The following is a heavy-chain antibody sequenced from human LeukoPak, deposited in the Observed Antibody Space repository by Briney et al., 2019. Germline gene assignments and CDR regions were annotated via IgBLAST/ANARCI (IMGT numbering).Heavy chain of an antibody. CDR3: AKDLYDSSGFVGWFDP. J-gene: IGHJ5*02. D-gene: IGHD3-22*01. CDR1: GFTVSSNY. Sequence: GGSLRLSCAASGFTVSSNYMSWVRQAPGKGLEWVSAISGSGGSTYYADSVKGRFTISRDNSKNTLYLQMNSLRAEDTAVYYCAKDLYDSSGFVGWFDPWGQGTLVTVSS. CDR2: ISGSGGST. V-gene: IGHV3-23*01.